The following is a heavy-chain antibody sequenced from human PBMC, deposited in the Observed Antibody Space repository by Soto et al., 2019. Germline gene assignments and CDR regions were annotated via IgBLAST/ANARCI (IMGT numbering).Heavy chain of an antibody. CDR2: ISAYNGNT. CDR1: GYTFTSYG. CDR3: ARTWRQTTNYYDSSGRRAPDAFDI. J-gene: IGHJ3*02. Sequence: ASVKVSCKASGYTFTSYGISWVRQAPGQGLELMGWISAYNGNTNYAQKLQGRVTMTTDTSTSTAYMELRSLRSDDTAVYYCARTWRQTTNYYDSSGRRAPDAFDIWGQGTMVTVSS. D-gene: IGHD3-22*01. V-gene: IGHV1-18*04.